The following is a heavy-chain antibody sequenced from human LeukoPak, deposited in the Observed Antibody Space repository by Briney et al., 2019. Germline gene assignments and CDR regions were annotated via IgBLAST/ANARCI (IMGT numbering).Heavy chain of an antibody. CDR3: ARDVVASGVFDY. D-gene: IGHD1-26*01. Sequence: SGGSLRLSCAASGFTFSGYGMHWVRQAPGKGLEGVAFIRYDESNKYYADSVKGRFTISRDNAKNSLYLQMNSLRAEDTAVYYCARDVVASGVFDYWGQGTLVTVSS. CDR1: GFTFSGYG. V-gene: IGHV3-30*02. J-gene: IGHJ4*02. CDR2: IRYDESNK.